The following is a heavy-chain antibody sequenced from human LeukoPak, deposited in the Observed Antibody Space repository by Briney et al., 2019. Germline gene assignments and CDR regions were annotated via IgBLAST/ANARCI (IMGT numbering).Heavy chain of an antibody. CDR2: IWYDGSNK. V-gene: IGHV3-33*01. J-gene: IGHJ4*02. CDR1: GFTFSSYS. Sequence: GGSLRLSCAASGFTFSSYSMHWVRQAPGKGLEWVAVIWYDGSNKYYADSVKGRFTISRDNSKNTLYLQMNSLRAEDTAVYYCARDPQKLWFGELLGNYFDYWGQGTLVTVSS. CDR3: ARDPQKLWFGELLGNYFDY. D-gene: IGHD3-10*01.